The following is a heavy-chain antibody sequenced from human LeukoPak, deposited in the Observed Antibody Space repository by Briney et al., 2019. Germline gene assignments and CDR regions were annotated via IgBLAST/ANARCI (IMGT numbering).Heavy chain of an antibody. D-gene: IGHD3-3*02. CDR3: AREELAGDASDI. CDR2: IYHSGST. CDR1: GGCISSSNW. Sequence: SETLSLTCAVSGGCISSSNWWSWVRQPPGKGLEWIGEIYHSGSTNYNPSLKSRVTISVDKSKNQFSLKLSSVTAADTAVYYCAREELAGDASDIWGQGTMVTVSS. V-gene: IGHV4-4*02. J-gene: IGHJ3*02.